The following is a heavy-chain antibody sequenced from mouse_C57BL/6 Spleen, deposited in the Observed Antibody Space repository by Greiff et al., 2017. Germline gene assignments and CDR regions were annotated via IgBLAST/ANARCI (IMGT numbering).Heavy chain of an antibody. CDR3: ARSPYYSTPYARDY. D-gene: IGHD2-5*01. Sequence: QVQLQQPGAELVKPGASVKLSCKASGYTFTSYWMHWVKQRPGQGLEWIGMIHPNSGSTNYNEKFKSKATLTVDKSSSTAYMQLSSLTSEDSAVYYCARSPYYSTPYARDYWGQGTSVTVSA. CDR2: IHPNSGST. J-gene: IGHJ4*01. CDR1: GYTFTSYW. V-gene: IGHV1-64*01.